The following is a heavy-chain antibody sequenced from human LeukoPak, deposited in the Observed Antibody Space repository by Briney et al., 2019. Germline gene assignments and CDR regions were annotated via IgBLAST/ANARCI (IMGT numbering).Heavy chain of an antibody. D-gene: IGHD3-10*01. CDR2: IYGAGKT. Sequence: GGSLRLSCAASGFSVSKNYMSWVRQAPGKGLEWVSVIYGAGKTHYADSVKGRFTISRDNSKNTLYLQMNSLRAEDTAVYYCARATYYGSGSYYRYTFDSWGQGTMVTVSS. V-gene: IGHV3-53*01. J-gene: IGHJ4*02. CDR3: ARATYYGSGSYYRYTFDS. CDR1: GFSVSKNY.